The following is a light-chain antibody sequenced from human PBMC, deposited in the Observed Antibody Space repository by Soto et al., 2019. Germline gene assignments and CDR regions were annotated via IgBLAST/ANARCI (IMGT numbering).Light chain of an antibody. J-gene: IGLJ1*01. V-gene: IGLV2-8*01. Sequence: QSALTQPPSASGSPGQSVTISCTGTKNDIGVYDFVSWYQHHPGKAPRLIIYEVVQRPSGVPDRFSGSKSGNTASLTVSGLQAADEAVYFCKSYAGSNTYVFGSGTKVTVL. CDR3: KSYAGSNTYV. CDR2: EVV. CDR1: KNDIGVYDF.